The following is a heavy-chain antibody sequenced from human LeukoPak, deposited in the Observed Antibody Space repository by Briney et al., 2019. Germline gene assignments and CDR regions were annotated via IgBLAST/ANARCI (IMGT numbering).Heavy chain of an antibody. Sequence: SETLSLTCTVSGGSISSYYWSWIRQPPGKGLEWIGYIYTSGSTNYNPSFKSRVTISVDTSKNQFSLKLSSVTAADTAVYYCARRVGARFDYWGQGTLVTVSS. CDR2: IYTSGST. J-gene: IGHJ4*02. CDR1: GGSISSYY. V-gene: IGHV4-4*09. D-gene: IGHD1-26*01. CDR3: ARRVGARFDY.